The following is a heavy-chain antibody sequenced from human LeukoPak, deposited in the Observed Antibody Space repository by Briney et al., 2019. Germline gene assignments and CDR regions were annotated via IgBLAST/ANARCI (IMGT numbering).Heavy chain of an antibody. Sequence: SETLSLTCTVSGGSISSGGYYWSWIRQHPGKGLEWIGYIYYSGSTYYNPPLKSRVTISVDTSKNQFSLKLSSVTAADTAVYYCARDRHCSSTSCYHYYGMDVWGQGTTVTVSS. D-gene: IGHD2-2*01. CDR1: GGSISSGGYY. CDR2: IYYSGST. V-gene: IGHV4-31*03. CDR3: ARDRHCSSTSCYHYYGMDV. J-gene: IGHJ6*02.